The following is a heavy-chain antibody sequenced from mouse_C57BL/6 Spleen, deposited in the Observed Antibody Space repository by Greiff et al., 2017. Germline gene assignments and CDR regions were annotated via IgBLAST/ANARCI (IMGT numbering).Heavy chain of an antibody. CDR2: ISSGSSTI. CDR3: AREGSLRGYFDY. Sequence: EVKLQESGGGLVKPGGSLKLSCAASGFTFSDYGMHWVRQAPEKGLEWVAYISSGSSTIYYADTVKGRFTISRDNAKNTLFLQITSLRSEDTAMYYCAREGSLRGYFDYWGQGTTLTVSS. D-gene: IGHD1-1*01. CDR1: GFTFSDYG. V-gene: IGHV5-17*01. J-gene: IGHJ2*01.